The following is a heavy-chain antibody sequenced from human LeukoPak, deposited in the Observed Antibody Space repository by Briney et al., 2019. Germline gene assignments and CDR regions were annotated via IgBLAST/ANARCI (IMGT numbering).Heavy chain of an antibody. CDR2: IDPSDSYT. J-gene: IGHJ4*02. CDR3: ARHRPGYCSSTSCYE. Sequence: PGESLRISCKGSGYSFTSFWISWVRQMPGKGLEWMGRIDPSDSYTNYSPSFPGHVTISADKSISTAYLQWSSLKASDTAMYYCARHRPGYCSSTSCYEWGQGTLVTVSS. D-gene: IGHD2-2*03. CDR1: GYSFTSFW. V-gene: IGHV5-10-1*01.